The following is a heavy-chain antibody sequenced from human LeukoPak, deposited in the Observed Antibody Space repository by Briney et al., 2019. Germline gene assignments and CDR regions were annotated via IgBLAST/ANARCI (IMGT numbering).Heavy chain of an antibody. CDR1: GDSVSSNSAA. D-gene: IGHD6-13*01. CDR3: ARGQPPDY. CDR2: IYYRSKWYN. V-gene: IGHV6-1*01. Sequence: SQTLSLTCAISGDSVSSNSAAWNWIRQSPSRGLEWLGRIYYRSKWYNDYAVSVKGRIIVNADTSKNQFSLQLNSVTPEDTAVYYCARGQPPDYWGRGTLVTVSS. J-gene: IGHJ4*02.